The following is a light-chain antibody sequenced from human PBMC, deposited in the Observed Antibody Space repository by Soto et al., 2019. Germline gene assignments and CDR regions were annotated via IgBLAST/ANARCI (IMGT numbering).Light chain of an antibody. V-gene: IGLV2-14*01. CDR1: SSDVGGYNY. Sequence: QSVLNQPASVSGSPGQSITISCTGTSSDVGGYNYVSWYQQHPGKAPKLMIYDVSNRPSGVSNRFSGSKSGNTASLTISGLQAEDEADYYCSSYTSSSTAVFGGGTQLTV. J-gene: IGLJ7*01. CDR2: DVS. CDR3: SSYTSSSTAV.